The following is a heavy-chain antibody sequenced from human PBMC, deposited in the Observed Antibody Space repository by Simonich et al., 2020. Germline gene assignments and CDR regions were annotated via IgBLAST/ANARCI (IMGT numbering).Heavy chain of an antibody. Sequence: QLQLQESGPGLVKPSETLSLTCTVSGGSISSSSYYWGWSRQPPGKGREWIGSIYYSGATCYNPSLKSRVTISLDTSKNQCSLMLSSVTAADTAVYYCARHAGFAFDIWGQGTMVTVSS. V-gene: IGHV4-39*01. J-gene: IGHJ3*02. CDR2: IYYSGAT. D-gene: IGHD6-13*01. CDR1: GGSISSSSYY. CDR3: ARHAGFAFDI.